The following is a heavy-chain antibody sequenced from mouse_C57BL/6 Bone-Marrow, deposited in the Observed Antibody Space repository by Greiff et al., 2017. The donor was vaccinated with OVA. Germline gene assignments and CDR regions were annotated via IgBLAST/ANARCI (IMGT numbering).Heavy chain of an antibody. D-gene: IGHD1-1*01. CDR1: GFTFSSYA. Sequence: DVQLVESGEGLVKPGGSLKLSCAASGFTFSSYAMSWVRQTPEKRLEWVAYISSGGDYIYYADTVKGRFTISRDNARNTLYLQMSSLKSEDTAMYYCTRGPTTVVPFDYWGQGTTLTVSS. J-gene: IGHJ2*01. CDR3: TRGPTTVVPFDY. CDR2: ISSGGDYI. V-gene: IGHV5-9-1*02.